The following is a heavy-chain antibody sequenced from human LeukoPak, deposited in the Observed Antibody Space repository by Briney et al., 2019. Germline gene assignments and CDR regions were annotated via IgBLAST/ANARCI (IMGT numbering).Heavy chain of an antibody. CDR2: INHSGST. D-gene: IGHD3-10*01. J-gene: IGHJ6*02. CDR1: GGSFSGYY. V-gene: IGHV4-34*01. CDR3: AIVVTMVRGRNDYYYYGMDV. Sequence: PSETLSLTCAVYGGSFSGYYWSWIRQPPGKGLEWIGEINHSGSTNYNPSLKSRVTISGDTSKNQFSLKLSSVTAADTAVYYCAIVVTMVRGRNDYYYYGMDVWGQGTTVTVSS.